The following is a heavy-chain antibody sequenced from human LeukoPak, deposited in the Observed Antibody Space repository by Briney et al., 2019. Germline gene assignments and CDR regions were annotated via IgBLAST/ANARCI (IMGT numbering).Heavy chain of an antibody. V-gene: IGHV1-2*02. CDR1: GYTFTDYY. Sequence: ASVKVSCKASGYTFTDYYMHWVRQAPGQGLEWMGWINPNSGGTNYAQKFQDTVTMTRDTSISTAYMEVSRLRSEDTAVYYCATGPYSSSYDLDYWGQGTLVTVSS. J-gene: IGHJ4*02. CDR3: ATGPYSSSYDLDY. D-gene: IGHD6-13*01. CDR2: INPNSGGT.